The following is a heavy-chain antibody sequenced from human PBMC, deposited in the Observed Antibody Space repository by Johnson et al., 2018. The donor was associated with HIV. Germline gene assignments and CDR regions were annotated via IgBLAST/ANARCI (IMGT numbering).Heavy chain of an antibody. Sequence: QVQLVESGGGVVQPGRSLRLSCAASGFTFSSYAMHWVRQAPGMGLEWVADISYDGRNKYYADSVKGRFTISRDNSKNTLYLQMNSLRAEDTALYYCARDPTIAWDLKGDAFDIWGQGTMVTVSS. V-gene: IGHV3-30*04. D-gene: IGHD1-26*01. CDR3: ARDPTIAWDLKGDAFDI. J-gene: IGHJ3*02. CDR1: GFTFSSYA. CDR2: ISYDGRNK.